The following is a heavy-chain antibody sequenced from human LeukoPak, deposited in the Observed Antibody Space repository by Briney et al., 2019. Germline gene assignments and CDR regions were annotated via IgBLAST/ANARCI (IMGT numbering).Heavy chain of an antibody. CDR1: GFTFSSYA. V-gene: IGHV3-23*01. CDR3: ARDLPSSRAAAGTDRRDY. Sequence: PGGSLRLSCAASGFTFSSYAMSWVRQAPGKGLEWVSAISGSGGSTYYADSVKGRFTISRDNAKNSLYLQMNSLRAEDTAVYYCARDLPSSRAAAGTDRRDYWGQGTLVTVSS. D-gene: IGHD6-13*01. J-gene: IGHJ4*02. CDR2: ISGSGGST.